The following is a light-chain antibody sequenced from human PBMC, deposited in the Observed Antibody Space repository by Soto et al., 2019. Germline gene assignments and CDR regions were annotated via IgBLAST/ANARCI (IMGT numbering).Light chain of an antibody. V-gene: IGKV3-15*01. CDR2: DAS. J-gene: IGKJ4*01. CDR1: QSVSSN. CDR3: QHYNNLPLT. Sequence: EIVMTQSPATLSVSPGDTATLSCRASQSVSSNLAWYQQKPGQAPRLLIYDASTRATGIPARFNGSGSGTEFTLTISSLQSEDFAIYYCQHYNNLPLTFGGGTKVEIK.